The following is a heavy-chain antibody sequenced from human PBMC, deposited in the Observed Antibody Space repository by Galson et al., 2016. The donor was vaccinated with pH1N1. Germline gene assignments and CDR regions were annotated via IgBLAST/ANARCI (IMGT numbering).Heavy chain of an antibody. CDR3: ARIQYGDYVGYFDY. J-gene: IGHJ4*02. CDR1: GFSLSTSGMC. Sequence: PALVKPTQTLTLTCTFSGFSLSTSGMCVSWIRQPPGKALEWLALIDWDDDKYYSTSLKTRLTISKDTSKNQVVLTMTNMDPVDTATYYCARIQYGDYVGYFDYWGQGTLVTASS. CDR2: IDWDDDK. V-gene: IGHV2-70*01. D-gene: IGHD4-17*01.